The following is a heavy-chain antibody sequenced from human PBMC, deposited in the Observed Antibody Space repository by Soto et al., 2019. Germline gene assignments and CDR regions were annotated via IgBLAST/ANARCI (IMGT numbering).Heavy chain of an antibody. V-gene: IGHV4-59*01. CDR1: GGYISPYY. Sequence: SETLSLTCTFSGGYISPYYWSWIRQPPGKGLEWIGYIFYSGTATYNPSLRSRVTMSVDTSKNQFSLRLSSVTAADTAVYYCARDSGYGDPFDYWGQGTLVTVSS. CDR3: ARDSGYGDPFDY. D-gene: IGHD4-17*01. J-gene: IGHJ4*02. CDR2: IFYSGTA.